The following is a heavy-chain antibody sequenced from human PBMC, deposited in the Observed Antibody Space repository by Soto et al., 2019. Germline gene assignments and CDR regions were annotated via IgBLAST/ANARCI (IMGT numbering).Heavy chain of an antibody. CDR2: ISDSRGT. CDR3: ARDTAAKYSDSHSYYTHFDL. D-gene: IGHD3-22*01. CDR1: GHSINTDYY. Sequence: QVQLQESGPGLVKPSQTLSLTCTVSGHSINTDYYWRWIRQPPGKGLKWIGQISDSRGTFYSPSLKSRLALSVDTYKTQFSLRLSSVTAADTAVYYCARDTAAKYSDSHSYYTHFDLWGQGTLVTVSS. V-gene: IGHV4-30-4*01. J-gene: IGHJ5*02.